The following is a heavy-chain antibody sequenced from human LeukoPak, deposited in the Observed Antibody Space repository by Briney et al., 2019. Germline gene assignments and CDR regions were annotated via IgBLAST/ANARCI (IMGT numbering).Heavy chain of an antibody. V-gene: IGHV3-30*18. J-gene: IGHJ4*02. CDR3: AKFAGATDPLFDY. Sequence: PGGSLRLSCAASGFTFSSYGMHWVRQAPGKGLEWAAVISYDGSNKYYADSVKGRFTISRDNSKNTLYLQMNSLRAEDTVVYYCAKFAGATDPLFDYWGQGTLVTVSS. D-gene: IGHD1-26*01. CDR1: GFTFSSYG. CDR2: ISYDGSNK.